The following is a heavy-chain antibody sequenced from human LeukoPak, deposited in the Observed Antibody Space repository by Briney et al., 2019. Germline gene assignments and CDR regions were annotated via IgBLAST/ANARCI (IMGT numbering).Heavy chain of an antibody. CDR3: ARDAGDSPPYYYYYMDV. Sequence: SETLSLTCAISGGSISSGGYSWSWIRQPPGKGLEWIGYIYHSGSTYYNPSLKSRVTISVDTSKNQFSLKLSSVTAADTAVYYCARDAGDSPPYYYYYMDVWGKGTTVTVSS. J-gene: IGHJ6*03. CDR1: GGSISSGGYS. CDR2: IYHSGST. D-gene: IGHD3-16*01. V-gene: IGHV4-30-2*01.